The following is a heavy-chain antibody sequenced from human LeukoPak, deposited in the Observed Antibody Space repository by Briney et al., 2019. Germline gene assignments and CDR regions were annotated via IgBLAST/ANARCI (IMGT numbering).Heavy chain of an antibody. CDR1: GFTFSSFV. CDR2: ISGSGDST. D-gene: IGHD4-23*01. CDR3: ANGGHYYMDV. Sequence: GGSLRLSCAASGFTFSSFVMTWVRQAPGKGLEWVSTISGSGDSTYYADSVKGRFIISRDNSKNTLYLQMNSLRAEDTAVYYCANGGHYYMDVWGKGTTVTVSS. J-gene: IGHJ6*03. V-gene: IGHV3-23*01.